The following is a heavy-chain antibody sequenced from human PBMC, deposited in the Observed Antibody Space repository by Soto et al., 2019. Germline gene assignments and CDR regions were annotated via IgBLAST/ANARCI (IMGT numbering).Heavy chain of an antibody. CDR3: ARTGEGSGYYYYYMDV. CDR2: IKQDGSEK. V-gene: IGHV3-7*01. D-gene: IGHD3-3*01. Sequence: EVQLVESGGGLVQPGGSLRLSCAASGFTFSSYWMSWVRQAPGKGLEWVANIKQDGSEKYYVDSVKGRFTISRDNAKNSLYLQMNSLRAEDTAVYYCARTGEGSGYYYYYMDVWGKGTTVTVSS. CDR1: GFTFSSYW. J-gene: IGHJ6*03.